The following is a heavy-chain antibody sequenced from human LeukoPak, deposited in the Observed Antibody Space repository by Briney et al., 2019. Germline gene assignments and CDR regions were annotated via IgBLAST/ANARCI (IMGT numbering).Heavy chain of an antibody. Sequence: PSETLSLTCTVSGGSISGYYWSWIRQAAGKGLEWIGRIYTSGSTHYNPSIKSRVTMSVDTSKNQFSLKLSSVTAADTAVYYCARVELGAFDIWGQGTMVTVSS. D-gene: IGHD1-1*01. CDR1: GGSISGYY. J-gene: IGHJ3*02. CDR3: ARVELGAFDI. V-gene: IGHV4-4*07. CDR2: IYTSGST.